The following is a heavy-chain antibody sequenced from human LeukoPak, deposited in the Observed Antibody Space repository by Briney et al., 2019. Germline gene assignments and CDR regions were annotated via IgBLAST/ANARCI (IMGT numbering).Heavy chain of an antibody. D-gene: IGHD1-26*01. CDR2: ISGSVGRT. Sequence: LPGGSLRLSCAASGFTFSSYAMSWVRQAPGKGLEWVSVISGSVGRTYYADSVKGRFTNSRDNSKNTLYLQMNSLRAEDTAVYYCAKVAVGAIPFYFDYWGQGTLVTVSS. CDR1: GFTFSSYA. CDR3: AKVAVGAIPFYFDY. J-gene: IGHJ4*02. V-gene: IGHV3-23*01.